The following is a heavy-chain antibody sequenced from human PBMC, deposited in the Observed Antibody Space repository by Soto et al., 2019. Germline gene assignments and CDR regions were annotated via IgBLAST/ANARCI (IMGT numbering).Heavy chain of an antibody. CDR2: INHSGST. D-gene: IGHD3-3*01. Sequence: SETLSLTCAVYGGSFSGYYWSWIRQPPGKGLEWIGEINHSGSTNYNPSLKSRVTISVDTSKNQFSLKLSSVTAADTAVYYCARLNPRYDFWSGPYYYMDVWGKGTTVTVSS. CDR3: ARLNPRYDFWSGPYYYMDV. V-gene: IGHV4-34*01. CDR1: GGSFSGYY. J-gene: IGHJ6*03.